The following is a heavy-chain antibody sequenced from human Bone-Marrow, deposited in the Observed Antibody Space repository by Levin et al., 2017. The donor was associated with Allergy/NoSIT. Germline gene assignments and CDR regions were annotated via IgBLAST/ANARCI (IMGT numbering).Heavy chain of an antibody. CDR1: GFIFSSFA. Sequence: QAGGSLRLSCAASGFIFSSFAMTWVRQAPGKGLEWVSVISGSGTTTYYADSVKGRFTISRDNSKNTLYLQMDSLRVEDTAVYYCASGKQWLIFSHLDTWGPGTLVTVSS. V-gene: IGHV3-23*01. CDR3: ASGKQWLIFSHLDT. J-gene: IGHJ4*02. CDR2: ISGSGTTT. D-gene: IGHD5-12*01.